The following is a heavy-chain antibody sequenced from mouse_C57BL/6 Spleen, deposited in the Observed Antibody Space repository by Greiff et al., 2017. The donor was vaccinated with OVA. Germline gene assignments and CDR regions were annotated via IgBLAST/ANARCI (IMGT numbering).Heavy chain of an antibody. Sequence: VQLQQSGAELARPGASVKLSCKASGYTFTSYGISWVKQRTGQGLEWIGEIYPRSGNTYYNEKFKGKATLTADKSSSTAYMELRSLTSEDSAVDFCAKGPIYYDYDPFAYWGQGTLVTVSA. V-gene: IGHV1-81*01. CDR1: GYTFTSYG. CDR2: IYPRSGNT. J-gene: IGHJ3*01. CDR3: AKGPIYYDYDPFAY. D-gene: IGHD2-4*01.